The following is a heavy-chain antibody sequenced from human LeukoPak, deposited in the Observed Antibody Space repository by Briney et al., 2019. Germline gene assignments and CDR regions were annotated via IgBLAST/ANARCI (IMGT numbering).Heavy chain of an antibody. CDR1: GYSISSGYY. D-gene: IGHD3-22*01. CDR2: INHSGST. Sequence: SETLSLTCTVSGYSISSGYYWGWIRQPPGKGLEWIGEINHSGSTNYNPSLKSRVAISVDTSKNQFSLRLSSVTAADTAVHYCARGRWTYYYDSSGYYLDYWGQGTLVTVSS. CDR3: ARGRWTYYYDSSGYYLDY. J-gene: IGHJ4*02. V-gene: IGHV4-38-2*02.